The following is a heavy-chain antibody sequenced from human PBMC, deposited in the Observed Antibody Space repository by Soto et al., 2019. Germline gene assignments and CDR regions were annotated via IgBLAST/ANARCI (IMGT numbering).Heavy chain of an antibody. J-gene: IGHJ3*02. D-gene: IGHD1-1*01. CDR2: INNDGSST. Sequence: GSLRLSWGALEFTLSSHWMHWVLQAPGKGLEWVSRINNDGSSTHYADSVKGRFTISRDNAKNTLYLQMSSLRAEDTAMYYCARGNGNWRNAFEIWGQGTMVTVSS. CDR1: EFTLSSHW. V-gene: IGHV3-74*01. CDR3: ARGNGNWRNAFEI.